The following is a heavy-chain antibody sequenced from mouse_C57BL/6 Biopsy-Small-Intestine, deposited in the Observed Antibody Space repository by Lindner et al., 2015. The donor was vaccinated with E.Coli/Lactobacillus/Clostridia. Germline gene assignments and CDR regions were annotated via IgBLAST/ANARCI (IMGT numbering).Heavy chain of an antibody. CDR1: GYTFTGYW. CDR3: ARRSQDWFAY. CDR2: ILPGSGNT. V-gene: IGHV1-9*01. Sequence: VQLQESGAELMKPGASVKLSCKATGYTFTGYWIEWVKQRPGHGLEWIGEILPGSGNTNYNEKFKGKATFTADASSNTAYMQLSSLTTEDSAIYYCARRSQDWFAYWGQGTLVTVSA. J-gene: IGHJ3*01.